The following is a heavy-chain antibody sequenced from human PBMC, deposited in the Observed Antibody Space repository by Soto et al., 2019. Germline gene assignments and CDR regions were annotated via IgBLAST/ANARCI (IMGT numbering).Heavy chain of an antibody. CDR3: ARGPGYSSSRYFDYWYFDL. Sequence: GGSLRLSCAASGFTFSSYWMSWVRQAPGKGLEWVANIKQDGSEKYYVDSVKGRFTISRDNAKNSLYLQMNSLRAEDTAVYYCARGPGYSSSRYFDYWYFDLWGRGTLVTVSS. CDR1: GFTFSSYW. CDR2: IKQDGSEK. D-gene: IGHD6-13*01. J-gene: IGHJ2*01. V-gene: IGHV3-7*01.